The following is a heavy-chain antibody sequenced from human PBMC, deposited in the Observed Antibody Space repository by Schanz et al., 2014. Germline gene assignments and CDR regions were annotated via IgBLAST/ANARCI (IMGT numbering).Heavy chain of an antibody. CDR1: GYTFTSYG. CDR3: AREVGLYDRGWFDP. J-gene: IGHJ5*02. V-gene: IGHV1-18*01. D-gene: IGHD3-22*01. CDR2: VSPYSGDT. Sequence: QVQLVQSGAEVKKPGASVKVSCKASGYTFTSYGISWVRQAPGQGLEWMGRVSPYSGDTNYAQMFQGRVTMTTDTSISTAYMELSRLTSDDTAVFFCAREVGLYDRGWFDPWGQGTLVTVSS.